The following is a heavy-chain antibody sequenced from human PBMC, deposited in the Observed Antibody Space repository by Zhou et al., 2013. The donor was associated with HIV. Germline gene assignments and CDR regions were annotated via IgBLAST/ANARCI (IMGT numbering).Heavy chain of an antibody. CDR3: ARRTCSSTSCYEDY. J-gene: IGHJ4*02. CDR2: ISGYNGNT. D-gene: IGHD2-2*01. Sequence: QVQLVQSGAEVKKPGASVKVSCKASGYTFTSYGISWVRQAPGQGLEWMGWISGYNGNTNYGQKLQGRVTMTTDTSTSTAYMELRILRSDDTAVYYCARRTCSSTSCYEDYWGQGTLVTVSS. V-gene: IGHV1-18*01. CDR1: GYTFTSYG.